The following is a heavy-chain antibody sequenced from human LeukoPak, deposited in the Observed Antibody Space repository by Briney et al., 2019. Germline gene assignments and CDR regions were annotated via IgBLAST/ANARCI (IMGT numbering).Heavy chain of an antibody. J-gene: IGHJ2*01. CDR2: ISSSSSTI. V-gene: IGHV3-11*01. CDR3: ARWSYDFWSGYNDPHWYLDL. CDR1: GFTFSDYY. Sequence: NPGGSLRLSCAASGFTFSDYYMSWIRQAPGKGLEWVSYISSSSSTIYHADSVKGRFTISRDNAQNSLSLQMNSLRAEDTAFYYCARWSYDFWSGYNDPHWYLDLWGRGTLVTVSS. D-gene: IGHD3-3*01.